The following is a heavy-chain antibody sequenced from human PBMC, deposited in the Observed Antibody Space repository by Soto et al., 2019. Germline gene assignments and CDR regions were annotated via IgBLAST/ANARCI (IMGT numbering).Heavy chain of an antibody. Sequence: SETLSLTCAVSGYSISSGYYWGWIRQPPGKGLEWLGSIYHSGSTYYNPSLKSRVTISVDTSKTQFSLKLSSVTAADTAVYYCARAGGSSGYHYYYYHGMDVWGPGTTVTVSS. CDR3: ARAGGSSGYHYYYYHGMDV. CDR1: GYSISSGYY. J-gene: IGHJ6*01. D-gene: IGHD6-13*01. V-gene: IGHV4-38-2*01. CDR2: IYHSGST.